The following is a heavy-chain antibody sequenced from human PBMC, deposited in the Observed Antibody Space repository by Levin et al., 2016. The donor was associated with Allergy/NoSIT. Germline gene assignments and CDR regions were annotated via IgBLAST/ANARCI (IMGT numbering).Heavy chain of an antibody. V-gene: IGHV4-31*02. J-gene: IGHJ4*02. Sequence: WIRQPPGKGLEWIGYIYHSGSTFYNPSLKSRVTISEGTSKNQFLLRLSSVTAADTAVYYCARSVEEMAYMGATFFDFWGQGTLVTVSS. CDR3: ARSVEEMAYMGATFFDF. D-gene: IGHD5-24*01. CDR2: IYHSGST.